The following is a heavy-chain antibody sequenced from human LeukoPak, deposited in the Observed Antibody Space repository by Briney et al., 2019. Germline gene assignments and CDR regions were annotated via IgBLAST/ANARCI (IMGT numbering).Heavy chain of an antibody. D-gene: IGHD6-19*01. CDR3: AKDTGGWPYYFDY. CDR2: ISWNSDTI. Sequence: GGSLRLSCAASGFTFDDYATHWVRQAPGKGLEWVSGISWNSDTIGYADSVKGRFTISRDNAKNSLYLQMNSLRAEDTAFYYCAKDTGGWPYYFDYWGQGTLVTVSS. J-gene: IGHJ4*02. CDR1: GFTFDDYA. V-gene: IGHV3-9*01.